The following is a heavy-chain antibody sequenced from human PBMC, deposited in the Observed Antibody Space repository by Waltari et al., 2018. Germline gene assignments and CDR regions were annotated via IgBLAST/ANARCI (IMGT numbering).Heavy chain of an antibody. J-gene: IGHJ4*02. Sequence: QLQLQESGPGLVKPSETLSLTCTVSGGSISRSRYYWGWIRQPPGKGLEWIGSIYYSGSTYYNPSLKSRVTISVDTSKNQFSLKLSSVTAADTAVYYCARRSGWFPLFDYWGQGTLVTVSS. CDR3: ARRSGWFPLFDY. CDR2: IYYSGST. CDR1: GGSISRSRYY. D-gene: IGHD6-19*01. V-gene: IGHV4-39*01.